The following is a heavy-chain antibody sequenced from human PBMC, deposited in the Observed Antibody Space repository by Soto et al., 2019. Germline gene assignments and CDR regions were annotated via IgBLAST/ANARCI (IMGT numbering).Heavy chain of an antibody. Sequence: QVQLQESGPGLVKPSETLSLTCTVSGGSFKSGSYSWSWIRQPPAKGLEWIGYVSHTGRTSCNPPHKSRLSISMDSSKNQFSLTLDSVTAADTAVYFCARDFAYFDSWGQGTLVTVSS. J-gene: IGHJ4*02. CDR2: VSHTGRT. V-gene: IGHV4-61*01. D-gene: IGHD3-3*01. CDR1: GGSFKSGSYS. CDR3: ARDFAYFDS.